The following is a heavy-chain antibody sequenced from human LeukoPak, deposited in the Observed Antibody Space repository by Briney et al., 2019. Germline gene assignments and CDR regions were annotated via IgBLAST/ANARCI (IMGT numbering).Heavy chain of an antibody. CDR2: ISGSGGST. CDR3: AENLGYSYSYGMDV. J-gene: IGHJ6*02. D-gene: IGHD5-18*01. CDR1: GFTFSSFW. V-gene: IGHV3-23*01. Sequence: GGSLRLSCAASGFTFSSFWMNWVRQAPGKGLEWVSRISGSGGSTYYADSVKGRFTISRDNSKNTLYLQMNSLRSEDTAVYYCAENLGYSYSYGMDVWGQGTTATVSS.